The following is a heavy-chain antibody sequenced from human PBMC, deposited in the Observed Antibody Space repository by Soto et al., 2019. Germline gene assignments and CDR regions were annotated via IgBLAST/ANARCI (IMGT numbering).Heavy chain of an antibody. CDR2: MRPNSGGA. J-gene: IGHJ4*02. Sequence: QVQLVQSGAEVKKPGASVKVSCKASGYTFTGYYLHWIRQAPGQGLEWMGWMRPNSGGANYAQKLQGRVSMTRDTSISTFYMELSRLRSVDTAVYYCARDPHEGVYDYWGQGTLVTVSS. D-gene: IGHD3-16*01. CDR1: GYTFTGYY. CDR3: ARDPHEGVYDY. V-gene: IGHV1-2*02.